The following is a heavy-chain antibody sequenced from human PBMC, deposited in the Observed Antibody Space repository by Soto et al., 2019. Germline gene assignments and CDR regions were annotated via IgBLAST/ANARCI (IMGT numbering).Heavy chain of an antibody. D-gene: IGHD5-18*01. V-gene: IGHV3-30*18. CDR1: GFTFSSYG. CDR2: ISYDGSNK. J-gene: IGHJ4*02. CDR3: AKGRPFTAMARFDY. Sequence: QVQLVESGGGVVQPGRSLRLSCAASGFTFSSYGMHWVRQAPGKGLEWVAVISYDGSNKYYADSVKGRFTISRDNSKNTLYLQMNSLRAEDTAVYYCAKGRPFTAMARFDYWGQGTLVTVSS.